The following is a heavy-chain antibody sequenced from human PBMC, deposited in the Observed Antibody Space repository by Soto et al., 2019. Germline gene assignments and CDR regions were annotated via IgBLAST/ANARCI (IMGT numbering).Heavy chain of an antibody. J-gene: IGHJ5*01. V-gene: IGHV3-23*01. CDR3: VRGGWLDF. CDR2: ISDDSSRT. D-gene: IGHD3-16*01. Sequence: EVQLLESGGGLVQPGGSLRLSCAASGFSFSTFEMSWVRQAPGRGLEWVSFISDDSSRTYYADAVKGRFTISRDNSKYTLYLQMNRLTGEDTAGYDCVRGGWLDFWGQGTLVTVSS. CDR1: GFSFSTFE.